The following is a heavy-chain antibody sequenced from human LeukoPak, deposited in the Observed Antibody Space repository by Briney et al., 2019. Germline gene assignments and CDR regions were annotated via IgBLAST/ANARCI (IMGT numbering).Heavy chain of an antibody. CDR2: INPSGGST. CDR1: GYTFTSYY. J-gene: IGHJ4*02. CDR3: ARDLGYGDLPFY. D-gene: IGHD4-17*01. Sequence: ASVKVSCKASGYTFTSYYMHWVRQAPGQGLEWMGIINPSGGSTSYAQKFQGRVTMTRDTSTSTAYMELRSLRSDDTAVYYCARDLGYGDLPFYWGQGTLVTVSS. V-gene: IGHV1-46*01.